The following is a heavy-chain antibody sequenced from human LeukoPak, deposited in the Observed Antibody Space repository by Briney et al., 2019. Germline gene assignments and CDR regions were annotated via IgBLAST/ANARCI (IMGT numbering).Heavy chain of an antibody. CDR3: ARVRFGAITMVRGVKENRVNWVDP. CDR2: ISPYNGYT. V-gene: IGHV1-18*01. Sequence: ASVKVSCKASGYTFTNYGISWVRQAPGQGLEWMGWISPYNGYTNYAQKLQGRVTMTADISTSTAYMELRNLRSDDTAVYYCARVRFGAITMVRGVKENRVNWVDPWGQGTLVTVSS. D-gene: IGHD3-10*01. CDR1: GYTFTNYG. J-gene: IGHJ5*02.